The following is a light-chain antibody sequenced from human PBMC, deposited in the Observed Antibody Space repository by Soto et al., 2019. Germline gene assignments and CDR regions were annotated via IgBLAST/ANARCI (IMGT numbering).Light chain of an antibody. V-gene: IGLV2-23*02. Sequence: QSVLTQPASVSGSPGQSITISCTGTSSDVGTYNLVSWYQQHPGTVPKLLIYEVNNRPSGVCNRFSGSKSGNTASLTISTLLAADVAHYYSCTYIGNDAWVFGRGTKVTVL. CDR2: EVN. CDR3: CTYIGNDAWV. CDR1: SSDVGTYNL. J-gene: IGLJ3*02.